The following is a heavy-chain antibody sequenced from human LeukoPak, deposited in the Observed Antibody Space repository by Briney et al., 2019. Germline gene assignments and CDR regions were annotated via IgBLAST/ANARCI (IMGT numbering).Heavy chain of an antibody. J-gene: IGHJ4*02. D-gene: IGHD6-13*01. Sequence: AVKEGCTTSGGTFSRYAITWVRQAPGQGLEWMGGIIPRFGTANYAHNFKVRVAITADESTSTAYMELSSLRSEDTALYYCAADSAAVGFASDYWGLGTLVTVSS. CDR3: AADSAAVGFASDY. CDR1: GGTFSRYA. V-gene: IGHV1-69*13. CDR2: IIPRFGTA.